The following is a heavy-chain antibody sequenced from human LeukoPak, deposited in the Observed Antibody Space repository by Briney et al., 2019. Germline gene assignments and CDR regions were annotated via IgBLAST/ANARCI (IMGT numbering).Heavy chain of an antibody. CDR2: ISSSSSYI. V-gene: IGHV3-21*04. Sequence: GGSLRLSCAASGFTFSSYSMNWVRQAPGKGLEWVSSISSSSSYIYYADSVKGRFTISRDNAKNSLYLQMNSLRAEDMALYYCAKESRGFYFDYWGQGTLVTVSS. D-gene: IGHD2-2*01. CDR1: GFTFSSYS. J-gene: IGHJ4*02. CDR3: AKESRGFYFDY.